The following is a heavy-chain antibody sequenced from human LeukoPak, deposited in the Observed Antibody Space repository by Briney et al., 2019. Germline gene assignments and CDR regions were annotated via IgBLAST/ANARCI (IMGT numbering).Heavy chain of an antibody. CDR1: GFIFADYG. CDR2: INWNAGST. J-gene: IGHJ4*02. CDR3: ARDPRWSGNSGY. Sequence: GGSLRLSCVASGFIFADYGMSWVRQAPGKGLEWVSGINWNAGSTGYADSVKGRFTISRDNAKNSLYLQMNSLRAEDTAVYYCARDPRWSGNSGYWGQGTLVTVSS. V-gene: IGHV3-20*04. D-gene: IGHD4-23*01.